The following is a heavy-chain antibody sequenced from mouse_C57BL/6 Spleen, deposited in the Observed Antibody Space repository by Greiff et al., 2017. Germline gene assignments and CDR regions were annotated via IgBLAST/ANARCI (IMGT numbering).Heavy chain of an antibody. CDR2: INPYNGGT. CDR3: ARGGYDAGAMDY. D-gene: IGHD2-2*01. V-gene: IGHV1-19*01. CDR1: GYTFTDYY. J-gene: IGHJ4*01. Sequence: VQLKESGPVLVKPGASVKMSCKASGYTFTDYYMNWVKQSHGKSLEWIGVINPYNGGTSYNQKFKGKATLTVDKSSSTAYMELNSLTSEDSAVYYCARGGYDAGAMDYWGQGTSVTVSS.